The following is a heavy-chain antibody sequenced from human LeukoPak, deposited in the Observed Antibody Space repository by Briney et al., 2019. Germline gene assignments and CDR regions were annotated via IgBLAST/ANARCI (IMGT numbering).Heavy chain of an antibody. V-gene: IGHV3-73*01. CDR3: ARAGRGLRYFDWLTYDY. Sequence: GGSLRLSCAASGFTFSGSAMHWVRQASGKGLEWVGRIRSKANSYATAYAASVKGRFTISRDNAKNTLYLQMNSLRVEDTAVYYCARAGRGLRYFDWLTYDYWGQGTLVTVSS. D-gene: IGHD3-9*01. CDR1: GFTFSGSA. CDR2: IRSKANSYAT. J-gene: IGHJ4*02.